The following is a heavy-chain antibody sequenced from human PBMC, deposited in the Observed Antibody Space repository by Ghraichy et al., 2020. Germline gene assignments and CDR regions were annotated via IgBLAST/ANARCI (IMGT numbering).Heavy chain of an antibody. V-gene: IGHV3-21*01. J-gene: IGHJ6*02. CDR2: ISSSSSYI. D-gene: IGHD1-7*01. CDR3: ARAPPNWNYGPYYYGRDV. Sequence: GESLNISCAASGFTFSSYSMNWVRQAPGKGLEWVSSISSSSSYIYYADSVKGRFTISRDNAMNSLYLQMNSLRAEDTAVYYCARAPPNWNYGPYYYGRDVWGQGTTVSGSS. CDR1: GFTFSSYS.